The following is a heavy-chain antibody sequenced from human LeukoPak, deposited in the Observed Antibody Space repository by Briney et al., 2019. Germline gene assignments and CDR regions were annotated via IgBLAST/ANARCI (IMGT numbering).Heavy chain of an antibody. V-gene: IGHV3-21*01. Sequence: GGSLRLSCAVSGFRVTNDYMNWVRQAPGKGLEWVSFITSSSTYKYYADSVKGRFTISRDNAKNSLSLRMNSLGAEDTAVYYCARGYNNAFETWGQGTLVTVSS. D-gene: IGHD5-24*01. CDR2: ITSSSTYK. J-gene: IGHJ5*02. CDR3: ARGYNNAFET. CDR1: GFRVTNDY.